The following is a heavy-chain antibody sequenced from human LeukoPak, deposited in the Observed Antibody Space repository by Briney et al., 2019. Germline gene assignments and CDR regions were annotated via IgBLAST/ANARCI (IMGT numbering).Heavy chain of an antibody. J-gene: IGHJ4*02. CDR1: GGSINSDY. CDR3: ARERHGHPFDS. CDR2: IAYNGIP. V-gene: IGHV4-59*01. Sequence: SETLSLTCTVSGGSINSDYWTWIRQSPGKGVEWIGYIAYNGIPNYNPSLKSRPTISRGTSKNQFSLNLSSVTAADTAVYYCARERHGHPFDSWGQGTLVTVSS.